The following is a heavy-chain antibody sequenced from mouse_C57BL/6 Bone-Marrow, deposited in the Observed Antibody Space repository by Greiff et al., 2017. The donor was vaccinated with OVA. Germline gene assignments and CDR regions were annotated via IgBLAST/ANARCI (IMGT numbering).Heavy chain of an antibody. Sequence: EVMLVESGGDLVKPGGSLKLSCAASGFTFSSYGMSWVRQTPDKRLEWVATISSGGSYTYYPDSVKGRFTISRDNAKNTLYLQMSSLKSEDTAMYYCARDTTVVGPGRFDVWGTGTTVTVSS. CDR3: ARDTTVVGPGRFDV. J-gene: IGHJ1*03. CDR2: ISSGGSYT. D-gene: IGHD1-1*01. CDR1: GFTFSSYG. V-gene: IGHV5-6*01.